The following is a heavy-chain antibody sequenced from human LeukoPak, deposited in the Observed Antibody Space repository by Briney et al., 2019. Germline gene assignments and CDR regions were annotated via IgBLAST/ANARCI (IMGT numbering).Heavy chain of an antibody. CDR3: ARGRIVVVPAAMSFRRGWFDP. V-gene: IGHV4-34*01. J-gene: IGHJ5*02. Sequence: PSETLSLTCAVYGGSFSGYYWSWIRQPPGKGLEWIGEINHSGSTTYNPSLKRRVTIPVDTSKNQFSLKLSSVTAADTAVYYCARGRIVVVPAAMSFRRGWFDPWGQGTLVTVSS. CDR2: INHSGST. D-gene: IGHD2-2*01. CDR1: GGSFSGYY.